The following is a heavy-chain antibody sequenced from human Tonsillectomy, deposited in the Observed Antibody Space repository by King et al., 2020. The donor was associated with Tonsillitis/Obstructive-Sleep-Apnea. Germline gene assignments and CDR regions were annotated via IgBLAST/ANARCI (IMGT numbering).Heavy chain of an antibody. CDR1: GFTFSSYA. V-gene: IGHV3-30*04. J-gene: IGHJ4*02. CDR3: ARGGDFPRREWLDSSGFSSFDY. CDR2: ISYDGSNK. Sequence: VQLVESGGGVVQPGRSLRLSCAASGFTFSSYAMHWVRQAPGKGLEWVAVISYDGSNKYYADSVKGRLTISRDNSKNTLYLQMNSLRAEDMAVYYCARGGDFPRREWLDSSGFSSFDYWGQGTLVTVSS. D-gene: IGHD3-22*01.